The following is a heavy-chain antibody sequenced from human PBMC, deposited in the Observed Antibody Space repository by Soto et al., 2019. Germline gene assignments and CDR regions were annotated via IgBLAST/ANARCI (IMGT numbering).Heavy chain of an antibody. CDR1: GYTFTSYG. V-gene: IGHV1-18*04. Sequence: GASVKVSCKASGYTFTSYGISWVRQAPGQGLEWMGWISAYNGNTNYAQKLQGRVTMTTDTSTSTAYMELRSLRSDDTAVYYCARDRLPYFDWLQPLGYWGQGTLVTVSS. CDR3: ARDRLPYFDWLQPLGY. CDR2: ISAYNGNT. J-gene: IGHJ4*02. D-gene: IGHD3-9*01.